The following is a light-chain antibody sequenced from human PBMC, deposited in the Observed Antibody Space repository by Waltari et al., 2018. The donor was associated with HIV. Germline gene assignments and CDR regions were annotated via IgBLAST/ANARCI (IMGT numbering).Light chain of an antibody. V-gene: IGLV1-51*01. Sequence: QAVLTQPPSVSAAPGQTVTISCPGSSSTIGNNYVSWYQQFPGKAPKVLISDNKKRPPGVPDRFSGSRSGTSATLGVAGLQTGDEADYYCGTWDTSLSAGVFGGGTKLTVL. CDR3: GTWDTSLSAGV. CDR1: SSTIGNNY. J-gene: IGLJ3*02. CDR2: DNK.